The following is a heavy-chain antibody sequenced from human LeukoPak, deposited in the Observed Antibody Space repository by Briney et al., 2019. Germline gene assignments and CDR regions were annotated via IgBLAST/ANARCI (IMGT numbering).Heavy chain of an antibody. D-gene: IGHD1-26*01. V-gene: IGHV4-39*07. CDR2: IYNSGST. CDR1: GGSISSSGCY. Sequence: PSETLSLTCTVSGGSISSSGCYWGWIRQPPGKGLEWIGSIYNSGSTYYNPSLKSRVTISVDTSKNQFSLKLTSVTAADTAVYYCARGELGRPHYFDYWGQGTLVTVSS. CDR3: ARGELGRPHYFDY. J-gene: IGHJ4*02.